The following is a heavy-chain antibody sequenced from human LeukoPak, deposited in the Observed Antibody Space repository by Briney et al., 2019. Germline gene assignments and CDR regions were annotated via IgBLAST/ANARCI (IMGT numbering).Heavy chain of an antibody. V-gene: IGHV3-66*01. CDR2: IYSGGST. CDR3: ARESSGWLQLFDY. CDR1: GFTFSSYA. Sequence: PGGSLRLSCAASGFTFSSYAMSWVRQAPGKGLEWVSVIYSGGSTYYADSVKGRFTISRDNSKNTVYLQMNSLRAEDTAVYYCARESSGWLQLFDYWGQGTLVTVSS. D-gene: IGHD5-24*01. J-gene: IGHJ4*02.